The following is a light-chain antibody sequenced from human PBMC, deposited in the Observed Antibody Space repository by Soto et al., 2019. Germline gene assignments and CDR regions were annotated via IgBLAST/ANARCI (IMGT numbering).Light chain of an antibody. V-gene: IGKV3-11*01. Sequence: EIVLTQSPATLSLSPGERATLSCRASQSVSSYLAWYQQKPGQAPRLLIYDASNRATGIPARFSGSGSGTDFTLTISSLEPEDFAVFYCQQRSNWPPKLTFGGGTKVEIK. CDR2: DAS. J-gene: IGKJ4*01. CDR1: QSVSSY. CDR3: QQRSNWPPKLT.